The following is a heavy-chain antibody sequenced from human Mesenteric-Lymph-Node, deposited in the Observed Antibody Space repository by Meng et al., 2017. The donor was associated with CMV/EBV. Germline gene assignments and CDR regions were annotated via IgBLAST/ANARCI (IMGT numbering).Heavy chain of an antibody. Sequence: CQASGYTFTANFLHWVRQAPGQGLEWVGWINPNSGATNSPQNFQGRVTMTRDTSINTAYIHLSTLRSDDTAVYFCARDPGGYFWFDSWGQGTLVTVSS. CDR3: ARDPGGYFWFDS. CDR1: GYTFTANF. D-gene: IGHD5-18*01. J-gene: IGHJ5*01. CDR2: INPNSGAT. V-gene: IGHV1-2*02.